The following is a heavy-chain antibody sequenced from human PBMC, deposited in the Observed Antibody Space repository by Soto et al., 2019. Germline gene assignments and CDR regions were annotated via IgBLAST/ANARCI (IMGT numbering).Heavy chain of an antibody. CDR3: ARGLGEGEVTAMANAVYYFVY. CDR2: INHSGST. CDR1: GGSFSGYY. D-gene: IGHD5-18*01. Sequence: SETLSLTCAVYGGSFSGYYWSWIRQPPGKGLEWIGEINHSGSTNYNPSLKSRVTISVDTSKNQFSLKLSSVTAADTAVYYCARGLGEGEVTAMANAVYYFVYWCQGTLVTVS. J-gene: IGHJ4*02. V-gene: IGHV4-34*01.